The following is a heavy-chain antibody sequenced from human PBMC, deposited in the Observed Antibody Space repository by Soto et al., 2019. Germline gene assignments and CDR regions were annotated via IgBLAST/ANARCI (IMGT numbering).Heavy chain of an antibody. Sequence: PSETLSLTCTVSGASISSGGYYWTWIRQPPGKGLEWIGYIYDSDYTSYNPSLKSRVTLSIDPSKNQFSLKLSSVTAADTAVYYCARDLARHCSGGSCFNWFDPWGQGTLVTVSS. CDR3: ARDLARHCSGGSCFNWFDP. J-gene: IGHJ5*02. V-gene: IGHV4-31*03. CDR1: GASISSGGYY. D-gene: IGHD2-15*01. CDR2: IYDSDYT.